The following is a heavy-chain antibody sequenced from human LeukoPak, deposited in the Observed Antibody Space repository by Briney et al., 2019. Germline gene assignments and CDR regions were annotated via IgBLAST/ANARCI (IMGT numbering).Heavy chain of an antibody. J-gene: IGHJ4*02. D-gene: IGHD5-12*01. Sequence: GEALKISCNGSGYIFTSYWIGWVRQKPGKGLGWMGIIYPGDSDTRYSPSFQGQVTISADKSISTAYLQWSSLKASDTAMYYCARARGYSAYDPFDYWGQGTLVTVSS. CDR3: ARARGYSAYDPFDY. V-gene: IGHV5-51*01. CDR2: IYPGDSDT. CDR1: GYIFTSYW.